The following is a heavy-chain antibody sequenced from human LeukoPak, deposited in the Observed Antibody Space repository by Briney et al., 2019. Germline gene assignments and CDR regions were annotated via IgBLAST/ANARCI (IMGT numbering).Heavy chain of an antibody. CDR1: GFTFSSYA. V-gene: IGHV3-23*01. J-gene: IGHJ4*02. D-gene: IGHD6-13*01. CDR2: ISGSGGST. CDR3: AVSASSSWYGGGYYFDY. Sequence: GGSLRLSCAASGFTFSSYAMSWVRQAPGKGLEWVSAISGSGGSTYYADSMKGRFTISRDNSKNTLYLQMNSLRAEDTAVYYCAVSASSSWYGGGYYFDYWGQGTLVTVSS.